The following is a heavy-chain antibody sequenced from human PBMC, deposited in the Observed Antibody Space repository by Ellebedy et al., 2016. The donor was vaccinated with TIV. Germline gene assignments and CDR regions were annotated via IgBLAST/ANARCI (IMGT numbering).Heavy chain of an antibody. Sequence: PGGSLRPSCAASGFTFSSYWTHWVRQAPGKGQVWVSRINSDGSSTSYADSVKGRFTISRDNAKNTLYLQMNSLRAEDTAVYYCARGVAIGYWGQGTLVTVSS. CDR1: GFTFSSYW. CDR2: INSDGSST. CDR3: ARGVAIGY. J-gene: IGHJ4*02. V-gene: IGHV3-74*01. D-gene: IGHD2-15*01.